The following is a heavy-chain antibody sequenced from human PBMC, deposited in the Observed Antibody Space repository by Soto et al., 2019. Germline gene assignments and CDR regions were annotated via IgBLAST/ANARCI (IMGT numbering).Heavy chain of an antibody. Sequence: GGSLRLSCAASGFTFSGYGMHWVRQAPGKGLEWVAVISYDGSNKYYADSVKGRFTISRDNSKNTLYLQMNSLRAEDTAVYYCAKTKYSSGWYLCYFDYWGQGTLVTVSS. J-gene: IGHJ4*02. V-gene: IGHV3-30*18. CDR2: ISYDGSNK. D-gene: IGHD6-19*01. CDR3: AKTKYSSGWYLCYFDY. CDR1: GFTFSGYG.